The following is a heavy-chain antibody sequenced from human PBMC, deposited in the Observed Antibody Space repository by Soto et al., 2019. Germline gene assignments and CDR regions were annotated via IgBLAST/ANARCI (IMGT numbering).Heavy chain of an antibody. J-gene: IGHJ4*02. CDR1: GFAFSGYP. Sequence: EVQLLESGGGLVQPGGSLRLSCAASGFAFSGYPMSCVRHTPGKGLEWVSGIDASTGRTYFADSVEGRFTISRDNSKNTLYLQMNSLRLADTAIYYCAKDDSSGWYRTFDYWGQGTLVTVSS. CDR3: AKDDSSGWYRTFDY. D-gene: IGHD6-19*01. CDR2: IDASTGRT. V-gene: IGHV3-23*01.